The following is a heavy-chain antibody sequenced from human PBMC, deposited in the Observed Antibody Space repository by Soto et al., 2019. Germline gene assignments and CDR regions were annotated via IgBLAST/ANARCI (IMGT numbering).Heavy chain of an antibody. CDR1: GGSMSGYH. J-gene: IGHJ4*02. V-gene: IGHV4-4*07. CDR2: VHSTGST. CDR3: ARDSVSLTLFDY. D-gene: IGHD3-10*01. Sequence: QVELQESGPRLVRPSETLYLTCTVSGGSMSGYHWSWVRQPAGKGLEWIGRVHSTGSTDYNPSVESRITVSLDTSTKQFSLELRSVTAADTALYFCARDSVSLTLFDYWGQGILVTVSS.